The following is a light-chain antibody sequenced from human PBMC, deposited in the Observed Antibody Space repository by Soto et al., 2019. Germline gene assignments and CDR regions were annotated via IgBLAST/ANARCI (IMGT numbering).Light chain of an antibody. Sequence: DIQLTQSPPTLSASVGDRVTITCRASQSIRYYLAWYQQMPGKAPKLLIYGASSLQSGVPSRFSGRGSVTEFTLTISSLQPDDFATYFCQHHNSYSQTFGQGTKVEIK. V-gene: IGKV1-5*01. J-gene: IGKJ1*01. CDR2: GAS. CDR1: QSIRYY. CDR3: QHHNSYSQT.